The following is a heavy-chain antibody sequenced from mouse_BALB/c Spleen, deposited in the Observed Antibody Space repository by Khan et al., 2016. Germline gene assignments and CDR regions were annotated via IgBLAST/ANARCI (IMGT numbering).Heavy chain of an antibody. CDR1: GYTLTHYN. J-gene: IGHJ2*01. Sequence: VQLQQSGPELAKPRAPVKISRKAPGYTLTHYNTHCVLQSHGKSLVWIGYIYPYNGGTGYNQQSKSKATLSVEHFSSTAYMDLRSLTSEASAGYCGAGEGSRASDYWGQGTTLTVST. CDR3: AGEGSRASDY. CDR2: IYPYNGGT. D-gene: IGHD3-3*01. V-gene: IGHV1S29*02.